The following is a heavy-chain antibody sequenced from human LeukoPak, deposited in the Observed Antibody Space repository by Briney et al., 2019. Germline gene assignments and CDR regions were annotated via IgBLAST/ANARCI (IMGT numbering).Heavy chain of an antibody. CDR1: GGSVTSGGHY. Sequence: PSQTLSLTCTVSGGSVTSGGHYWSWIRQYPGRGLDWLGNIYHSGSTYYNPSLKSRVTISVDTSTNQFSLKLSSVSATDTAVYYCARVGFAEATFAFDIRGQGTLVTVSS. CDR2: IYHSGST. J-gene: IGHJ3*02. V-gene: IGHV4-31*03. CDR3: ARVGFAEATFAFDI. D-gene: IGHD3-10*01.